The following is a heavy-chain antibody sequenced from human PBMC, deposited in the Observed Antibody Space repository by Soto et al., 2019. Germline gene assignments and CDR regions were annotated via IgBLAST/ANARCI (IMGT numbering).Heavy chain of an antibody. CDR2: IYYSGST. CDR1: GGSISSYY. Sequence: SETLSLTCTVAGGSISSYYWSWIRQPPGKGLEWIGYIYYSGSTNYNPSLKSRVTISVDTSKNQFSLKLSSVTAADTAVYYCPRRWGPGLDYWGQGTLVTVSS. CDR3: PRRWGPGLDY. V-gene: IGHV4-59*08. D-gene: IGHD7-27*01. J-gene: IGHJ4*02.